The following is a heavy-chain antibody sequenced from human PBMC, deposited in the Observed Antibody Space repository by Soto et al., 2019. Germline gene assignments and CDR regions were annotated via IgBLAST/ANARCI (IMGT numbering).Heavy chain of an antibody. CDR2: IKQDGSEK. Sequence: GGSLRLSCAASGFPFSSYWMIWVRKAPGKGLEWVVNIKQDGSEKYYVDSVKGRFTISRDNAKNSLYLQMNSLRAEDTAVYYCARLRSGGLDAFDIWGQGTLVTVSS. CDR3: ARLRSGGLDAFDI. D-gene: IGHD2-15*01. V-gene: IGHV3-7*01. CDR1: GFPFSSYW. J-gene: IGHJ3*02.